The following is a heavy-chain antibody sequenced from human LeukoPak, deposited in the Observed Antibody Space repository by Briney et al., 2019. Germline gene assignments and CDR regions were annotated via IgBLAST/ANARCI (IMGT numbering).Heavy chain of an antibody. CDR3: ARPRPSKYYYGMDV. CDR1: VYTFTGYY. V-gene: IGHV1-2*02. CDR2: INPNSGGT. Sequence: ASPRVSPEASVYTFTGYYMHCVPPAPGQGRGWGGWINPNSGGTNYAQKFQGRVTMTRDTSISTAYMELSRLRSDDTAVYYCARPRPSKYYYGMDVWGQGTTVTVSS. J-gene: IGHJ6*02.